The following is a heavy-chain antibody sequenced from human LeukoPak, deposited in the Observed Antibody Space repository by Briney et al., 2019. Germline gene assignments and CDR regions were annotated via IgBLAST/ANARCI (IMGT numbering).Heavy chain of an antibody. D-gene: IGHD3-10*01. V-gene: IGHV1-46*01. CDR1: GYTFTSYY. J-gene: IGHJ6*03. Sequence: ASVKVSCKASGYTFTSYYMHWVRQAPGQGLEWMGIINPSGGSTSYAQKFQGRVTMTRNTSISTAYMELSSLRSEDTAVYYCARGGEGGSGSYYRFRYYYYYMDVWGKGTTVTISS. CDR2: INPSGGST. CDR3: ARGGEGGSGSYYRFRYYYYYMDV.